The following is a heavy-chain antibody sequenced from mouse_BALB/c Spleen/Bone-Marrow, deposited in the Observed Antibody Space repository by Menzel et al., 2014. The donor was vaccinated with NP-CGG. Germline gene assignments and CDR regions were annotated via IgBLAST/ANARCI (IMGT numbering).Heavy chain of an antibody. V-gene: IGHV1-69*02. J-gene: IGHJ3*01. CDR3: ARTAY. CDR1: GYTFTDYW. Sequence: VQRVESGAELVKPGAPVKLSCKASGYTFTDYWMNWVKQRPGRGLEWIGRIDPSDSETHYNQKFKDKATLTVDKSSTTAYIQLSNLTSEDSAVYYCARTAYWGQGTLVTVS. CDR2: IDPSDSET.